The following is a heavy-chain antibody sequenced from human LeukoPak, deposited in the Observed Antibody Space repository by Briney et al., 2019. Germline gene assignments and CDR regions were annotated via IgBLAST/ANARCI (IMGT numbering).Heavy chain of an antibody. Sequence: ASVKVSCKASGYTFTGYYMHWVRQAHGQGLEWMGWINPNSGGTNYAQKLQGRVTMTRDTSISTAYMELSRLRSDDTAVYYCARVGDGYNSGGSFGYWGQGTLVTVSS. J-gene: IGHJ4*02. CDR2: INPNSGGT. CDR1: GYTFTGYY. D-gene: IGHD5-24*01. V-gene: IGHV1-2*02. CDR3: ARVGDGYNSGGSFGY.